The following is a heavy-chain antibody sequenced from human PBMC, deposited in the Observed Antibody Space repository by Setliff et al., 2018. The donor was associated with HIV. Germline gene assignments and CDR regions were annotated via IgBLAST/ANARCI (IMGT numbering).Heavy chain of an antibody. CDR1: GVPMTNNY. V-gene: IGHV4-59*01. CDR2: VHYSGNT. D-gene: IGHD2-15*01. CDR3: ASEKVAWTVSDSFFEF. Sequence: PSETLSLTCSVSGVPMTNNYWTWIRQSPGKGLEWIGYVHYSGNTRYNPPLKSRVTISVDTSKNKFSLKLSSVTAADTAVYYCASEKVAWTVSDSFFEFWGQGVPVTVSS. J-gene: IGHJ4*02.